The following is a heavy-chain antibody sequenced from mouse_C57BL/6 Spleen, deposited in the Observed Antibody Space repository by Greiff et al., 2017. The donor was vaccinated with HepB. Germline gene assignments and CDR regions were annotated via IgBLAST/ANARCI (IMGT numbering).Heavy chain of an antibody. Sequence: LQESGPELVKPGASVKISCKASGYAFSSSWMNWVKQRPGKGLEWIGRIYPGDGDTNYNGKFKGKATLTADKSSSTAYMQLSSLTSEDSAVYFCARSVYYGSSYFYYFDYWGQGTTLTVSS. CDR1: GYAFSSSW. CDR2: IYPGDGDT. CDR3: ARSVYYGSSYFYYFDY. D-gene: IGHD1-1*01. J-gene: IGHJ2*01. V-gene: IGHV1-82*01.